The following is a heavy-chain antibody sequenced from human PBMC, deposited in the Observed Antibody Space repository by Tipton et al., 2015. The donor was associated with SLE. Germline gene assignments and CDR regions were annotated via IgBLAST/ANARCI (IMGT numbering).Heavy chain of an antibody. CDR3: VRGDNIGWFNY. D-gene: IGHD6-19*01. CDR2: LSSSGSS. CDR1: GGSPINYGNYY. J-gene: IGHJ4*02. Sequence: TLSLTCAVSGGSPINYGNYYWNWIRQPAGKGLEWIGRLSSSGSSDYSPSLKSRTTISMDASKNQFSLTLNSVIAADTAVYYCVRGDNIGWFNYWGQGILVTVSS. V-gene: IGHV4-61*02.